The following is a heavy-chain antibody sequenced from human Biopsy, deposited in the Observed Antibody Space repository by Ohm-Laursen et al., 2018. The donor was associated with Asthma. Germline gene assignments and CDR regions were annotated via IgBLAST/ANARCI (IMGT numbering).Heavy chain of an antibody. CDR2: ISYDGSNK. CDR1: GFTFSSYG. V-gene: IGHV3-30*18. CDR3: AKDTEGRYDFWSGLSYNYYGMDV. Sequence: SLRLSCAASGFTFSSYGMYWVRQAPGRGLEWVAVISYDGSNKYYADSVKGRFTISRDNSKNTLYLQMNSLRAEDTAVYYCAKDTEGRYDFWSGLSYNYYGMDVWGQGTTVTVS. J-gene: IGHJ6*02. D-gene: IGHD3-3*01.